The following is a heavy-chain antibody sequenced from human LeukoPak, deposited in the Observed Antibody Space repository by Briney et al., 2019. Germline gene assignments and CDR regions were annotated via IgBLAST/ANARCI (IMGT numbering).Heavy chain of an antibody. J-gene: IGHJ4*02. Sequence: PVKVSCKASGGTFSNYGINWVRQAPGQGLEWMGGITPIFGTANYVQKFQGRVTITADKSTSTAYMELSRLRSEDTATYYCARASSDDTAMATPFAYWGQGTLVIVSS. V-gene: IGHV1-69*06. CDR3: ARASSDDTAMATPFAY. CDR2: ITPIFGTA. D-gene: IGHD5-18*01. CDR1: GGTFSNYG.